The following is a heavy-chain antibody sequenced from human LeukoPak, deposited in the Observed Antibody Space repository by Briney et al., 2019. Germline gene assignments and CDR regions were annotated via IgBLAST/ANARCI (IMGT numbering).Heavy chain of an antibody. V-gene: IGHV4-30-4*08. CDR1: GGSISSGDYY. D-gene: IGHD3-9*01. CDR3: ARYLTGGWVTKRTYYDILTGYYYFDY. J-gene: IGHJ4*02. Sequence: MTSQTLSLTCTVSGGSISSGDYYWSWIRQPPGKGLEWIGYIYYSGSTYYNPSLKSRVTISVDTSKNQFFLKLSSVTAAETSVYYCARYLTGGWVTKRTYYDILTGYYYFDYWGQGTLVTVSS. CDR2: IYYSGST.